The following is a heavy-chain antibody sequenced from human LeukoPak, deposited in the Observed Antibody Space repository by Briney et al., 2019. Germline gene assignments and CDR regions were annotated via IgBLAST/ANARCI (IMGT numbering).Heavy chain of an antibody. J-gene: IGHJ4*02. Sequence: ASVKVSCKASGYTFTSYGISWVRQAPGQGLEWMGWISAYNGNTNYAQKLQGRVTMTTDTSTSTAYMELRSLRSDDTAVYYCARDREMATILETDYWGQGTLVTVSS. CDR3: ARDREMATILETDY. V-gene: IGHV1-18*01. CDR1: GYTFTSYG. D-gene: IGHD5-12*01. CDR2: ISAYNGNT.